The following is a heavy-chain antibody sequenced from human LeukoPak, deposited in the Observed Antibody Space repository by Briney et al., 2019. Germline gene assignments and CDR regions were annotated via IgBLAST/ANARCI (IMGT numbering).Heavy chain of an antibody. CDR1: GYSFTSYW. CDR2: IYPGDSDT. D-gene: IGHD3-22*01. CDR3: ARGYYDSSGYSAPAPDAFDI. Sequence: GESLKISCKGSGYSFTSYWIGWVRQMPGKGLEWMGIIYPGDSDTRYSPSFQGQVTISADKSISTAYLQWSSLKASDTAMYYCARGYYDSSGYSAPAPDAFDIWGQGTMVTVSS. V-gene: IGHV5-51*01. J-gene: IGHJ3*02.